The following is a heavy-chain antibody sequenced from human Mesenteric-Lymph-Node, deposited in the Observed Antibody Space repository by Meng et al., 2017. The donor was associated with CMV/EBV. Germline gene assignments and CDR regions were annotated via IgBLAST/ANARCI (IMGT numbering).Heavy chain of an antibody. V-gene: IGHV4-59*12. J-gene: IGHJ5*02. Sequence: GSLRLSCTVSGDSISSYFWSWIRQPPGKGLEWIGYMYYSGSTNCNPSLKSRVTISVDTSKNQFSLKLSSVTAADTAVYYCARGRIRFDPWGQGTLVTVSS. CDR3: ARGRIRFDP. CDR1: GDSISSYF. CDR2: MYYSGST.